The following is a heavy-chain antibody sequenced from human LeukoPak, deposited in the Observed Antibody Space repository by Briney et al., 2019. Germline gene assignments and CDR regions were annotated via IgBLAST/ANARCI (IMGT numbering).Heavy chain of an antibody. V-gene: IGHV3-11*05. Sequence: PGGSLRLSCAASGFTFSDYYMSWIRQAPGKGLEWVSYISSSSSYTNYADSVKGRFTISRDNAKNSLYLQMNSLRAEDTAVYYCARGFMTTVTTYPLVDYWGQGTLVTVSS. D-gene: IGHD4-17*01. CDR1: GFTFSDYY. CDR3: ARGFMTTVTTYPLVDY. J-gene: IGHJ4*02. CDR2: ISSSSSYT.